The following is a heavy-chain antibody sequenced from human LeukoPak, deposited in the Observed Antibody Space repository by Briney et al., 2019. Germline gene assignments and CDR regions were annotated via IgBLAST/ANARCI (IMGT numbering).Heavy chain of an antibody. Sequence: ASVKVSCKASGGTFSSYAISWVRQAPGQGLEWMGIINPSGGSTSYAQKFQGRVTMTRDTSTSTVYMELSSLRSEDTAVYYCARAYVAAHFDYWGQGTLVTVSS. CDR2: INPSGGST. J-gene: IGHJ4*02. V-gene: IGHV1-46*01. CDR3: ARAYVAAHFDY. D-gene: IGHD3-10*02. CDR1: GGTFSSYA.